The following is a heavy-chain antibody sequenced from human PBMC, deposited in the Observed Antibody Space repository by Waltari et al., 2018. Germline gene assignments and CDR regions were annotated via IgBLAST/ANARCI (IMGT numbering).Heavy chain of an antibody. CDR2: ISWNSGSI. Sequence: EVQLVESGGGLVQPGRSLRLSCAASGFTFDDYALHWVRQAPGKGLEWVSGISWNSGSIGYADSVKGRFTISRDNAKNSLYLQMNSLRAEDMALYYCAKGAGPWFYYYMDVWGKGTTVTVSS. D-gene: IGHD3-10*01. CDR1: GFTFDDYA. J-gene: IGHJ6*03. V-gene: IGHV3-9*03. CDR3: AKGAGPWFYYYMDV.